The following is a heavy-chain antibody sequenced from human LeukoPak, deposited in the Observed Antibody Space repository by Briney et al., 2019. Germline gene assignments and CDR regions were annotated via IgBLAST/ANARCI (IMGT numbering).Heavy chain of an antibody. CDR1: GGTFSSYA. CDR3: ARGDMVRGVITYFDY. D-gene: IGHD3-10*01. CDR2: IIPIFGTA. V-gene: IGHV1-69*13. Sequence: GASVKVSCKASGGTFSSYAISWVRQAPGQGLEWMGGIIPIFGTANYAQKFQGRVTITADESTSTAYMELSSLRSEDTAVYYCARGDMVRGVITYFDYWGQGTLVTVSS. J-gene: IGHJ4*02.